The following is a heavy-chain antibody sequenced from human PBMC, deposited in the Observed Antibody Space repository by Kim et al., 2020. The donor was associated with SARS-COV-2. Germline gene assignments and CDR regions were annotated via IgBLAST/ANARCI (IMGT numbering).Heavy chain of an antibody. CDR2: VNHSGIT. CDR1: GGSFSDYY. D-gene: IGHD3-10*02. Sequence: SETLSLTCAVHGGSFSDYYWTWIRQSPGKGLEWIGEVNHSGITKYNPSLKSRVTMSVDTSKHQFSLMLNSVTAADTAVYYCAVANVGADSINDFWGQGT. CDR3: AVANVGADSINDF. J-gene: IGHJ4*01. V-gene: IGHV4-34*01.